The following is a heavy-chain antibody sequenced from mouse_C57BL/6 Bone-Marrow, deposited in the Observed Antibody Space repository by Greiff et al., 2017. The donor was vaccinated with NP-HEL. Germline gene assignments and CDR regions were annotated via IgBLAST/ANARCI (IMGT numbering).Heavy chain of an antibody. D-gene: IGHD3-2*02. J-gene: IGHJ4*01. V-gene: IGHV1-18*01. CDR2: ITPNNGGT. CDR3: ARSPQLRLYYAMDY. CDR1: GYTFTDYN. Sequence: VQLKQSGPELVKPGASVKIPCKASGYTFTDYNLDWVKQSHGKSLEWIGDITPNNGGTIYNQKSKGKATLTVDKSSSTAYMELRSLTSEDTAVYYCARSPQLRLYYAMDYWGQGTSVTVSS.